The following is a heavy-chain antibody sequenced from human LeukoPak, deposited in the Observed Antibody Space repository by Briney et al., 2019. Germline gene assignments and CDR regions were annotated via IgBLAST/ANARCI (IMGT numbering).Heavy chain of an antibody. D-gene: IGHD3-10*01. J-gene: IGHJ4*02. CDR2: ISSSGYTI. Sequence: GGSLRLSCAASGFTFSDYYMSWIRQAPGKGLEWVAYISSSGYTIAYPDSVRGRFTISRDSDKSSVFLQMNSLRVEDTAIYYCAKDAGSFFDHWGQGTLVTVSS. V-gene: IGHV3-11*04. CDR1: GFTFSDYY. CDR3: AKDAGSFFDH.